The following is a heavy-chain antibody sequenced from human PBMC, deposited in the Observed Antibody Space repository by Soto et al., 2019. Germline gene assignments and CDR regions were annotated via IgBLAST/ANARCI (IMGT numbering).Heavy chain of an antibody. CDR2: INSDGSST. CDR1: GFTFSSYW. D-gene: IGHD6-13*01. J-gene: IGHJ6*03. V-gene: IGHV3-74*01. Sequence: GGSLRLSCAASGFTFSSYWMHWVRQAPGKGLVWVSRINSDGSSTSYADSVKGRFTISRDNAKNTLYLQMNSLRAEDTAVYYCARRFPRIAAAGTNYYYYYMDVWGKGTTVTVSS. CDR3: ARRFPRIAAAGTNYYYYYMDV.